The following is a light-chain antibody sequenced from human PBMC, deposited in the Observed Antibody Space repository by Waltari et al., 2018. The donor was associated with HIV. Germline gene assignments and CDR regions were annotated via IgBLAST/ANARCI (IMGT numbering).Light chain of an antibody. CDR1: TSDVGGSNY. CDR3: SSYTSSYTVV. J-gene: IGLJ2*01. V-gene: IGLV2-14*01. Sequence: QSALTQPASVSGSPGQSLTISCTGTTSDVGGSNYVSWYQQHPGKAPRLIIYEVSDRPSGVSNRFSGSKTDNTASLTISGLQTEDEADYYCSSYTSSYTVVFGGGTKLTVL. CDR2: EVS.